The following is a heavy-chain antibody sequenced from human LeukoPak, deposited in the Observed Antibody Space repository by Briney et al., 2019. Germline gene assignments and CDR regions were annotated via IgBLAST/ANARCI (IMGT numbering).Heavy chain of an antibody. V-gene: IGHV4-39*07. Sequence: SQTLSLTCTVSGGSLSSDSYYWGWIRQPPGKGLEWIGSIYHSGSTYYNPSLKSRVTISVDTSKNQFSLKLSSVTAADTAVYYCAMGYDFWSGYYHYWDQGTLVTVSS. D-gene: IGHD3-3*01. CDR1: GGSLSSDSYY. CDR2: IYHSGST. J-gene: IGHJ4*02. CDR3: AMGYDFWSGYYHY.